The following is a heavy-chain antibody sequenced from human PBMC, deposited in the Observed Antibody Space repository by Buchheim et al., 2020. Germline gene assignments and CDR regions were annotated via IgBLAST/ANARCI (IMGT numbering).Heavy chain of an antibody. Sequence: QVQLQQSGPGLVKPSQTLSLTCAISGDSVSSNRVSWNWIRQSPSRGLEWLGRTYYRSKWYNDYAVSMKSRRSINSDTSKNHFSLQLNSVTPEDTAVYYCTRDLDTTSPEMNQYYGMDVWGQGTT. CDR3: TRDLDTTSPEMNQYYGMDV. CDR2: TYYRSKWYN. V-gene: IGHV6-1*01. CDR1: GDSVSSNRVS. J-gene: IGHJ6*02. D-gene: IGHD5-18*01.